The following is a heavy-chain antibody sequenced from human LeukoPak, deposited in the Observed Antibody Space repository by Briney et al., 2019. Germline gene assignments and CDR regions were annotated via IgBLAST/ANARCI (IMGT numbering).Heavy chain of an antibody. CDR1: GFSVNDEY. CDR2: MFRSGIT. CDR3: ARRFSEPGGDAFDI. J-gene: IGHJ3*02. V-gene: IGHV3-53*01. D-gene: IGHD1-14*01. Sequence: PGGSLRLSCAASGFSVNDEYMNWVRQAPGKGLERVSIMFRSGITFYADSVRGRFSISRDSSKNTVYLQMNSLRVEDTAMYYCARRFSEPGGDAFDIWGQGTMVTVSS.